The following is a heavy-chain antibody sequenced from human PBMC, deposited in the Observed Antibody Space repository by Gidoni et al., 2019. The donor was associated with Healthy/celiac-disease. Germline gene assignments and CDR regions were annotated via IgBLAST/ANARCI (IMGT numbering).Heavy chain of an antibody. Sequence: EVQLLESGGGLVQPGGSLRLSCAASGFTFSSYAMSWVRQAPGKGLECVSAISGSGGSTYYADSVKGRFTISRDNSKNTLYLQMNSLRAEDTAVYYCAKDLHDYIWGSYRKDAFDIWGQGTMVTVSS. V-gene: IGHV3-23*01. CDR1: GFTFSSYA. CDR2: ISGSGGST. CDR3: AKDLHDYIWGSYRKDAFDI. J-gene: IGHJ3*02. D-gene: IGHD3-16*02.